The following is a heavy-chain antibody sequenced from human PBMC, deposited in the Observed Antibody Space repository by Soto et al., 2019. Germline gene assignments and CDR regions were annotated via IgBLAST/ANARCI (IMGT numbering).Heavy chain of an antibody. CDR2: IYTSGST. CDR1: GGSIRSYY. D-gene: IGHD2-15*01. Sequence: QVQLQESGPGLVKPSETLSLTCNVSGGSIRSYYWSWVRQPAGKALEWIGRIYTSGSTNYNPSLRSRVSISADTYKSQLSLTVTSVTAQATDVYYCAREVASGFGMDVWGQGTTVTVSS. V-gene: IGHV4-4*07. J-gene: IGHJ6*02. CDR3: AREVASGFGMDV.